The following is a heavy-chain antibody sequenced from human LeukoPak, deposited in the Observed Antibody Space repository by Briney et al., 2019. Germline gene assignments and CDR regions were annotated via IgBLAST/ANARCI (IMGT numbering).Heavy chain of an antibody. D-gene: IGHD4-11*01. Sequence: GGSLRLSCAASGFTFSGYSMNWVRQAPGKGLEWVSSISSSSSYIYYADSVKGRFTISRDNAKNSLYLQMNSLRAEDTAVYYCATSYTVTTDYYYGMDVWGQGTTVTVSS. CDR3: ATSYTVTTDYYYGMDV. V-gene: IGHV3-21*01. CDR1: GFTFSGYS. CDR2: ISSSSSYI. J-gene: IGHJ6*02.